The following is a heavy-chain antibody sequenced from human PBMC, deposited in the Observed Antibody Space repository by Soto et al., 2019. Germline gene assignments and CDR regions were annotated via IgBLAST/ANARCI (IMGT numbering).Heavy chain of an antibody. CDR1: GAALNSGNYY. V-gene: IGHV4-31*03. CDR3: ARLRIATNNYKWFDP. J-gene: IGHJ5*02. D-gene: IGHD2-21*01. Sequence: TLSLTCSVSGAALNSGNYYWSWIRQVPGRGLEWIGHIYVTGAVDYNPSLRDRITISQDTSERQFSLNLRLVTAADTAVYYCARLRIATNNYKWFDPWGEGTLVTVS. CDR2: IYVTGAV.